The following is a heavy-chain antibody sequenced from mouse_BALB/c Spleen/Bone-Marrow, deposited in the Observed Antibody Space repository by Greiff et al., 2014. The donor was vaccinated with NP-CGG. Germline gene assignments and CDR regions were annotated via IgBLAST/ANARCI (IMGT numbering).Heavy chain of an antibody. CDR1: GFNIKDTY. J-gene: IGHJ1*01. CDR3: ASYRYAWYFDV. Sequence: EVQVVESGAELVKPGASVMLSCTASGFNIKDTYMHWVKQRPEQGLEWIGRIDPANGNTKYDPKFQGKATITADTSSNTAYLQLSSLTSEDTAVYYCASYRYAWYFDVWGAGTTVTVSS. V-gene: IGHV14-3*02. D-gene: IGHD2-14*01. CDR2: IDPANGNT.